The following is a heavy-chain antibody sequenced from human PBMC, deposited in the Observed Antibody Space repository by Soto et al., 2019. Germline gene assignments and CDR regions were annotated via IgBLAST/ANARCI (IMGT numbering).Heavy chain of an antibody. D-gene: IGHD5-18*01. CDR2: INHSGST. Sequence: SETLSLTCAVYGGSFSGYYWSWIRQPPGKGLEWIGEINHSGSTNYNPSLKSRVTISVDTSKNQFSLKLSSVTAADTAVYYCARGGSLFDQLTKNNYYYYYMDVWGKGTTVTVSS. CDR1: GGSFSGYY. J-gene: IGHJ6*03. CDR3: ARGGSLFDQLTKNNYYYYYMDV. V-gene: IGHV4-34*01.